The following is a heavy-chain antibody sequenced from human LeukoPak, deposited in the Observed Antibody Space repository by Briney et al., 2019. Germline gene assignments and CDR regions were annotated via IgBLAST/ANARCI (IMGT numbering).Heavy chain of an antibody. D-gene: IGHD2-2*02. CDR2: ISGSGGST. CDR3: AKYGCSSTSCYNYYYYMDV. V-gene: IGHV3-23*01. Sequence: GGSLRLSCAASGFTFSNYAMSWVRQAPGKGLEWVSAISGSGGSTYYADSAKGRFTISRDNSKNTLYLQMNSLRAEDTAVYYCAKYGCSSTSCYNYYYYMDVWGKGTTVTVSS. J-gene: IGHJ6*03. CDR1: GFTFSNYA.